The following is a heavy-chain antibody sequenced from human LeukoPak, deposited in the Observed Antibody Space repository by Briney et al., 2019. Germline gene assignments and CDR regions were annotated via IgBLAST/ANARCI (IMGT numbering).Heavy chain of an antibody. D-gene: IGHD6-6*01. CDR1: GYTFTGYY. CDR2: INPNSGGT. J-gene: IGHJ6*04. CDR3: AREVEYSSSMDV. Sequence: ASVKVSCKASGYTFTGYYIHWVRQAPGQGLEWMGWINPNSGGTNYAQKFQGRVTMTRDTSISTAYMELSRLRSDDTAVYYCAREVEYSSSMDVWGKGTTVTVSS. V-gene: IGHV1-2*02.